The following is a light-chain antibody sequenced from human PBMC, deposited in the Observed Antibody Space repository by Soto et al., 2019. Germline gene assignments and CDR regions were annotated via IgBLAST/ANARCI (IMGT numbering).Light chain of an antibody. CDR2: AAS. V-gene: IGKV1-9*01. CDR3: QQYDSFSVT. Sequence: IQFTQSPSSLSASVGDRVTITCRASQGINSFLAWYQQKPGKAPKLLIYAASTLESGVPPRFSGSGSGTEFTLTISSLQPEDFATYYCQQYDSFSVTFGQGTKVDIK. CDR1: QGINSF. J-gene: IGKJ1*01.